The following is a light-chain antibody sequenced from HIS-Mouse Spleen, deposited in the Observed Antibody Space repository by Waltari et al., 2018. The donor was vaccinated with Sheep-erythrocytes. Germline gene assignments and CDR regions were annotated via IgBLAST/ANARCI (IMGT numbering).Light chain of an antibody. J-gene: IGKJ4*01. CDR3: QQSYSTPPLT. Sequence: DIQMTQSPSSLSASVGDRVTITCRASQSLSSYLNWYQQKPGKAPKLLIYAASSLQSGVPSRFSGRGSGTDFTLTISSLQPEDFATYYCQQSYSTPPLTFGGGTKVEIK. CDR2: AAS. V-gene: IGKV1-39*01. CDR1: QSLSSY.